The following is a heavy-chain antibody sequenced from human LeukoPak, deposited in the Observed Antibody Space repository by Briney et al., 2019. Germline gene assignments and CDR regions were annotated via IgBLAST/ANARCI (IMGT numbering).Heavy chain of an antibody. CDR1: GYSFTSYW. CDR3: ARAVGVADHFDY. V-gene: IGHV5-10-1*01. Sequence: GESLRISCKGSGYSFTSYWISWVRQMPGKGLEWMGRIDPSVSYTNYSPSFQGHVTISADKSISTAYLQWSSLKASDTAMYYCARAVGVADHFDYWGQGTLVTVSS. J-gene: IGHJ4*02. D-gene: IGHD2-15*01. CDR2: IDPSVSYT.